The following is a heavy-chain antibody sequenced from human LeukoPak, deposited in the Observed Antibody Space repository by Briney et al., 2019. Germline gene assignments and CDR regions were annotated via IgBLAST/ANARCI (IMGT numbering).Heavy chain of an antibody. CDR2: IHHSGGT. CDR3: ARLDGYQLLLNY. Sequence: SETLSLTCAVSGYSISSGFYWGWTRQPPRKGLEWIGKIHHSGGTYYNPSLKSRVTISVDTSKNQFSLKLTSVTAADTAVYYCARLDGYQLLLNYWGQGTLVTVSS. J-gene: IGHJ4*02. CDR1: GYSISSGFY. D-gene: IGHD2-2*01. V-gene: IGHV4-38-2*01.